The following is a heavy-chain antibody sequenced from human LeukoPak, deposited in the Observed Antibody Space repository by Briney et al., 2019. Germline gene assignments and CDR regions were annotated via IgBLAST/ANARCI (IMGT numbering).Heavy chain of an antibody. CDR2: INPSGGST. CDR3: ARVGLIELWFFDY. CDR1: GDTFTSYY. J-gene: IGHJ4*02. Sequence: ASVKVSCKASGDTFTSYYMHWVRQAPGQGLEWMGIINPSGGSTSYAQKFQGRVTMTRDTSTSTVYMELSSMRSEDTAVYFCARVGLIELWFFDYWGQGTLVTVSS. V-gene: IGHV1-46*01. D-gene: IGHD5-18*01.